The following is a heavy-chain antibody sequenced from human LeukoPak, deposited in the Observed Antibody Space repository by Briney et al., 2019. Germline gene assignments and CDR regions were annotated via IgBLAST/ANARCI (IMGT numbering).Heavy chain of an antibody. V-gene: IGHV4-59*08. J-gene: IGHJ6*02. D-gene: IGHD6-19*01. CDR3: ARGKQWPYYYGMDV. CDR1: GGSFSGYY. Sequence: SETLSLTCAVYGGSFSGYYWSWIRQPPGKGLEWIGYIYYSGSTNYNPSLKSRVTISVDTSKNQFSLKLSSVTAADTAVYYCARGKQWPYYYGMDVWGQGTTVTVSS. CDR2: IYYSGST.